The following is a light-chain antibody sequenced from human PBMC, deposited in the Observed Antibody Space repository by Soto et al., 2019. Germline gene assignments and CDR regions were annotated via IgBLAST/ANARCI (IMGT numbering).Light chain of an antibody. V-gene: IGKV1-39*01. CDR1: QGFTTS. Sequence: DIEMTQSPASLSASAGDRVTLSCRASQGFTTSLDWYQQKPGQAPKLLIYAASTWPTGVPTRFSGSGSGADFTLTISRLQSEDFASYSCQHSNSTPFTFGGGTKVEIK. CDR2: AAS. CDR3: QHSNSTPFT. J-gene: IGKJ4*02.